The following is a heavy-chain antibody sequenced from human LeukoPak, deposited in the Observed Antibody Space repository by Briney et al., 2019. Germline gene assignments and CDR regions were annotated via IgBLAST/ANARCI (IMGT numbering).Heavy chain of an antibody. J-gene: IGHJ2*01. Sequence: SETLSLTCSVSGGSINSVNYYWGWVRQPPGKGLEWIGEIRYTGATNYKPSLKSRVTISGDPSKNQVSLRVSSVTAADTAVYYCARGVLGPYYSDLWGRGTLVTVSS. V-gene: IGHV4-39*07. CDR1: GGSINSVNYY. CDR3: ARGVLGPYYSDL. D-gene: IGHD7-27*01. CDR2: IRYTGAT.